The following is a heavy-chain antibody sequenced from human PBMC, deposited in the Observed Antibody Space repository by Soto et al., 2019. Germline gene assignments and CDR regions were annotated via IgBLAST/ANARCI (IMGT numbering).Heavy chain of an antibody. CDR1: GGSISSGGYY. J-gene: IGHJ5*02. CDR3: ARAISNIVSNGWFDP. Sequence: SETLSLTCTVSGGSISSGGYYWSWIRQHPGKGLEWIGYIYYSGSTYYNPSLKSRVTISVDTSKNQFSLKLSSVTAADTAVYYCARAISNIVSNGWFDPWGQGTLVTVSS. V-gene: IGHV4-31*03. D-gene: IGHD2-15*01. CDR2: IYYSGST.